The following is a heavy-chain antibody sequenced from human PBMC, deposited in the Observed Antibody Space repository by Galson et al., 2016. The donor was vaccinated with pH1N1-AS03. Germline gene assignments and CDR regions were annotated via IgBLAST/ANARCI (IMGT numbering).Heavy chain of an antibody. J-gene: IGHJ4*02. CDR1: GYTFSNYD. V-gene: IGHV1-8*01. Sequence: QSGAEVKKPGASVKVSCKASGYTFSNYDIAWVRQAPGQGLEWMGWMNPNSGNTGYAQRLRGRVSMTSNTAITTAYMELSSLTTDDTAVYYCARAVRNQLFSEYWGQGSLVTVSS. CDR3: ARAVRNQLFSEY. D-gene: IGHD1-14*01. CDR2: MNPNSGNT.